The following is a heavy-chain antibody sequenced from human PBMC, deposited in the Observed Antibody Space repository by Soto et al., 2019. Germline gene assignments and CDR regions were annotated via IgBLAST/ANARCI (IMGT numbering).Heavy chain of an antibody. V-gene: IGHV1-69*06. J-gene: IGHJ6*02. D-gene: IGHD3-3*01. CDR2: IIPIFGTA. Sequence: QVQLVQSGAEVKKPGSSVKVSCKASGGTFSSYAISWVRQAPGQGLEWMGGIIPIFGTANYAQKFQGRVTITADKSTSTAYMELRSLRSEDTAVYYCARDSPYDFWSGYYPHYYYYGMDVWGQGTTVTVSS. CDR1: GGTFSSYA. CDR3: ARDSPYDFWSGYYPHYYYYGMDV.